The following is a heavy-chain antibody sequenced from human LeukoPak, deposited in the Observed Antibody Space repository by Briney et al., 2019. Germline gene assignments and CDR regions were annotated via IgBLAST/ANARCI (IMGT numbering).Heavy chain of an antibody. CDR3: AKDRFGEYHPFEY. J-gene: IGHJ4*02. V-gene: IGHV3-30*18. CDR2: ISYDGSNK. D-gene: IGHD3-10*01. Sequence: PGRSLRLSCAASGFTFSSYGMHWVRQAPGKGLEWVAVISYDGSNKYYADSVKGRFTISRDNSKNTLHLQMNSLRPEDTAVYYCAKDRFGEYHPFEYWGQGTGVTVSS. CDR1: GFTFSSYG.